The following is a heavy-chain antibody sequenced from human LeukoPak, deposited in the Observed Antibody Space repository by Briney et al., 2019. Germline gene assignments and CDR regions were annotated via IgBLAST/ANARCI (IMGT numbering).Heavy chain of an antibody. Sequence: GGSLRLSCAASGFTFSSYSMNWVRQAPGKGLEWVSYISSSGSTIYYADSVKGRFTISRDNAKNSLYLQMNSLRAEDTAVYYCARARSRMTDYWGQGTLVTVSS. J-gene: IGHJ4*02. V-gene: IGHV3-48*01. CDR1: GFTFSSYS. D-gene: IGHD1-14*01. CDR2: ISSSGSTI. CDR3: ARARSRMTDY.